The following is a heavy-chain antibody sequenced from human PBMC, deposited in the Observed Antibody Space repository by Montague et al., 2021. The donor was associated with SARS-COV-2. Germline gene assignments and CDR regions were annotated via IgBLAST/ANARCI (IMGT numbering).Heavy chain of an antibody. J-gene: IGHJ3*01. CDR1: GAAISGNTYQ. D-gene: IGHD3/OR15-3a*01. CDR3: ARPALSCWPSDYCDCLDC. CDR2: VYSSGRT. V-gene: IGHV4-39*01. Sequence: SETLSLTCTVSGAAISGNTYQWGWIRQPPGKGLEFIGSVYSSGRTYYNPSLKSRVTLSVDTTKNEISLKVTSVTAADTAVYYCARPALSCWPSDYCDCLDCWGQGTMVTVSS.